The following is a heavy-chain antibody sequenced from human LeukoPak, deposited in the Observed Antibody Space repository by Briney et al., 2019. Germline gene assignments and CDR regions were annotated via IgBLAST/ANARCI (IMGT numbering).Heavy chain of an antibody. V-gene: IGHV1-69*13. D-gene: IGHD5-18*01. Sequence: SVKVSCKASGGTFSSYAISWVRQAPGQGLEWMGGIIPIFGTANYAQKFQGRVTITAGESTSTAYMELSSLRSEDTAVYYCARGGGYSYGSWAFDYWGQGTLVTVSS. CDR1: GGTFSSYA. CDR3: ARGGGYSYGSWAFDY. J-gene: IGHJ4*02. CDR2: IIPIFGTA.